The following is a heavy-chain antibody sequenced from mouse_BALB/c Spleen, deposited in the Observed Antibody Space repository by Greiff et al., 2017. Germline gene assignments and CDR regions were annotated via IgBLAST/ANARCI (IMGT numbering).Heavy chain of an antibody. V-gene: IGHV1-54*02. CDR2: INPGSGST. J-gene: IGHJ3*01. Sequence: SGAELVRPGTSVKVSCKASGYAFTNYLIEWVKQRPGQGLEWIGVINPGSGSTNYNEKFKGKATFTADTSSNTAYMQLSSLTTEDSAIYYCARSGDYYGSSFAYWGQGTLVTVSA. CDR1: GYAFTNYL. CDR3: ARSGDYYGSSFAY. D-gene: IGHD1-1*01.